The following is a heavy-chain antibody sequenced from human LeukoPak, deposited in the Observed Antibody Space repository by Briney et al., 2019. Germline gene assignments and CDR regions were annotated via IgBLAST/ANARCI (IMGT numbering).Heavy chain of an antibody. J-gene: IGHJ4*02. CDR2: ISWDDDK. CDR1: GFSLSTSGVG. CDR3: AHRHPAGSSGWYYFDY. V-gene: IGHV2-5*02. D-gene: IGHD6-19*01. Sequence: SAPTLAKPTQTLTLTCTFSGFSLSTSGVGVGWNRQPPGKALEWLALISWDDDKRYSPSLKSRLTITKETSKNQVVLTMTNMDPVDTATYYCAHRHPAGSSGWYYFDYWGQGTLVTVSS.